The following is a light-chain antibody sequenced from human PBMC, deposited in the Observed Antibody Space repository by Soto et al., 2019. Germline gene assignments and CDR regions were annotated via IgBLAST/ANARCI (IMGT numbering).Light chain of an antibody. CDR2: GAS. CDR3: ETYKFCPRR. V-gene: IGKV3-15*01. Sequence: EIVLTRSPATLSVSPGERATLSCRASQSVSSNLAWYQQKPGRAPRLLIYGASTRATGIPGRFSGSGSGTEFNLTITSLLFDDFAGDYCETYKFCPRRFGQGTKV. CDR1: QSVSSN. J-gene: IGKJ1*01.